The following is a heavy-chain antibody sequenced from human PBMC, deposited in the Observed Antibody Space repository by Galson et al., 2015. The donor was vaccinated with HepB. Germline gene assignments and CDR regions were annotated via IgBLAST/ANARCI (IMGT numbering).Heavy chain of an antibody. Sequence: SLRLPCAASGFTFSSYAMSWVRQAPGKGLEWVSAISGSGGSTYYADSVKGRFTISRDNSKNTLYLQMNSLRAEDTAVYYCAKDAGYYCSSTSCYKENGGFDYWGQGTLVTVSS. CDR2: ISGSGGST. CDR3: AKDAGYYCSSTSCYKENGGFDY. J-gene: IGHJ4*02. CDR1: GFTFSSYA. V-gene: IGHV3-23*01. D-gene: IGHD2-2*02.